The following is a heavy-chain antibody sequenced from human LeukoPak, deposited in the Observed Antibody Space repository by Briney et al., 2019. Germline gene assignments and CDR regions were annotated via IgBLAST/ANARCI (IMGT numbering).Heavy chain of an antibody. CDR2: IYYSGST. D-gene: IGHD2-8*01. CDR3: ARSPGGVNNWFDP. V-gene: IGHV4-59*12. J-gene: IGHJ5*02. CDR1: GASISNYY. Sequence: SETLSLTCTVSGASISNYYWTWIRQPPGKGLEWIGYIYYSGSTNYNPSLKSRVTISVDTSKNQFSLKLSSVTAADTAVYYCARSPGGVNNWFDPWGQGTLVTVSS.